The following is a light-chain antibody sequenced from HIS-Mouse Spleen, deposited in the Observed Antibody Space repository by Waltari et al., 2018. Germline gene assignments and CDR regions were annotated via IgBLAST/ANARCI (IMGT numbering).Light chain of an antibody. CDR1: ALPKQY. V-gene: IGLV3-25*03. CDR2: KDS. J-gene: IGLJ3*02. CDR3: QSADSSGTYRV. Sequence: SYELTQPPSVSVSPGQTARITCSGDALPKQYAYWYQQKPGQAPVLVIYKDSERPSGTPARFSGASSGTTVTLTISGVQAEDEADYYCQSADSSGTYRVFGGGTKLTVL.